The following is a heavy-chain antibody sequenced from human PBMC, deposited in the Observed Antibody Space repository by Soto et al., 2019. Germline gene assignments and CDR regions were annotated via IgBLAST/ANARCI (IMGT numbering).Heavy chain of an antibody. J-gene: IGHJ6*02. V-gene: IGHV1-69*12. CDR1: GGTFRTYS. D-gene: IGHD6-19*01. Sequence: QVQLLQSGAEVKKPGSSVRVSCEASGGTFRTYSISWVRQAPGQGLEWMGEIIPIFGTINYAQKFQGRLTITADESTATVYMYLRSLRSDDTALYYCAKGAVAGTPTSYYYYGMDVWGQGTTVTVSS. CDR3: AKGAVAGTPTSYYYYGMDV. CDR2: IIPIFGTI.